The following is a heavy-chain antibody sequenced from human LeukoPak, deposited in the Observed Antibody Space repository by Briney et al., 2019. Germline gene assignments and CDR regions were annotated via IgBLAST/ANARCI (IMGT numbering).Heavy chain of an antibody. CDR2: IYYSGST. D-gene: IGHD3-10*01. CDR3: ARAGFGEFTFDY. CDR1: GGSISTSTYY. J-gene: IGHJ4*02. Sequence: SETLSLTCTVSGGSISTSTYYWGWIRQPPGKGLEWIGSIYYSGSTYYNPSLKSRVTISLDTSKNQFSLRLSSVTAADTAVYYCARAGFGEFTFDYWGQGTLVTVSS. V-gene: IGHV4-39*07.